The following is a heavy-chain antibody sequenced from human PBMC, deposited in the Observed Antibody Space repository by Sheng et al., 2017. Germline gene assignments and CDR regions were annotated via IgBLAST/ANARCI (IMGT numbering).Heavy chain of an antibody. V-gene: IGHV3-33*01. CDR3: ARMWELRYGMDV. D-gene: IGHD1-26*01. J-gene: IGHJ6*02. CDR2: IWYDGSNK. Sequence: QVQLVESGGGVVQPGRSLRLSCAASGFTFSSYGMHWVRQAPGKGLEWVAVIWYDGSNKYYADSVKGRFTISRDNSKNTLYLQMNSLRAEDTAVYYCARMWELRYGMDVWGQGTTVTVSS. CDR1: GFTFSSYG.